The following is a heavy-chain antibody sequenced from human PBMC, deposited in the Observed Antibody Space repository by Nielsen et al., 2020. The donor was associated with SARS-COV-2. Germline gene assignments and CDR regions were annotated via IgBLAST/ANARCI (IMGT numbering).Heavy chain of an antibody. J-gene: IGHJ5*02. D-gene: IGHD2-2*01. CDR1: GFTFSSYG. V-gene: IGHV3-73*01. CDR3: TRRVPAAKWFDP. Sequence: ESLKISCAASGFTFSSYGMHWVRQASGKGLEWVGRIRSKANSYATAYAASVKGRFTISRDDSRNTAYLQMNSLKTEDTAVYYCTRRVPAAKWFDPWGQGTLVTVSS. CDR2: IRSKANSYAT.